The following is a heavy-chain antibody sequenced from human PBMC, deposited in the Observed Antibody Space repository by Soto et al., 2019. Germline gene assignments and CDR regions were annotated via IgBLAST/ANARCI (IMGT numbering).Heavy chain of an antibody. CDR3: ARYQSYGGTFAY. J-gene: IGHJ4*02. CDR2: ISAYSGNT. D-gene: IGHD2-15*01. Sequence: QVQLVQSGAEVKKPGAAVKVSCKASGYTFTSYGSSWVRQAPVQGLEWMGWISAYSGNTNYAQKLQGRVTLNTDTAPSTDYIEQRSLRRDHTAVSSVARYQSYGGTFAYWGQGSLASVSS. V-gene: IGHV1-18*01. CDR1: GYTFTSYG.